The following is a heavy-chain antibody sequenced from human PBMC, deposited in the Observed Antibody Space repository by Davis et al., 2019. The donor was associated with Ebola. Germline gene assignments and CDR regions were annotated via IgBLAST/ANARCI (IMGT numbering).Heavy chain of an antibody. CDR2: ISGSGGST. CDR3: AKRALVAARLSWFDP. CDR1: GFTFSSYS. D-gene: IGHD6-6*01. V-gene: IGHV3-23*01. J-gene: IGHJ5*02. Sequence: GGSLRLSCAASGFTFSSYSMNWVRQAPGKGLGWVSAISGSGGSTYYADSVKGRFTISRDNSKNTLYLQMNSLRAEDTAVYYCAKRALVAARLSWFDPWGQGTLVTVSS.